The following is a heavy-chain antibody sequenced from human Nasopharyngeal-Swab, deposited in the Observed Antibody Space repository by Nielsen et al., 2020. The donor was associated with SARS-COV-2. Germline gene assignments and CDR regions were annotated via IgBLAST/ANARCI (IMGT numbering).Heavy chain of an antibody. D-gene: IGHD4-17*01. CDR3: ARDAPAHYGAFY. J-gene: IGHJ4*02. V-gene: IGHV6-1*01. CDR1: GDSVSSNSAA. CDR2: TYYRSEWYN. Sequence: SQTLSLTCAISGDSVSSNSAAWNWIRQSPSRGLEWLGRTYYRSEWYNDYAVSVKSRITIKPDPSTNQFSLQLNSVTPEDTAVYYCARDAPAHYGAFYWGRGTLVTVSS.